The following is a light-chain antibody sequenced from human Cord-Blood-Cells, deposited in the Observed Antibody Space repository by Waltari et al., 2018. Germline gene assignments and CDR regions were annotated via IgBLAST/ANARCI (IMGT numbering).Light chain of an antibody. CDR3: QQRSNWLT. Sequence: EIVLTQSPATLSLSPGARATLPCRASQSVSSYLAWYQQKPGQAPRLLIYDASNRATGTPARFSGSGSGTDFTLTISSLEPEDFAVYYCQQRSNWLTFGGGTKVEIK. J-gene: IGKJ4*01. CDR2: DAS. CDR1: QSVSSY. V-gene: IGKV3-11*01.